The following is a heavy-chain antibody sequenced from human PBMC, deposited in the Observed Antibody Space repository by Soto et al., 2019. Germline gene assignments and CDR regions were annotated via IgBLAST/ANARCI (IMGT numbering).Heavy chain of an antibody. Sequence: QVQLVQSGAEVKQSGASVKVSCKASGYDFTAYDINWGRQASGQGLEWMGWMNPINGATGSARRFQGRVSMTRNTATGTAYLELTSLRSDDSAVYYCGRGPSPRAPAGGTPYYYAMDVWGQGTTVTVSS. CDR2: MNPINGAT. J-gene: IGHJ6*02. CDR1: GYDFTAYD. D-gene: IGHD6-13*01. CDR3: GRGPSPRAPAGGTPYYYAMDV. V-gene: IGHV1-8*02.